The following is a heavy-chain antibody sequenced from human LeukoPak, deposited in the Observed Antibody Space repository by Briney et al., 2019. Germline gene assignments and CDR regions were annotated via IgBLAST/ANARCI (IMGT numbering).Heavy chain of an antibody. J-gene: IGHJ4*02. Sequence: GGSLRLSCAASGFTFSSYAMHWVRQAPGKGLEWVSYISSSGSTIYYADSVKGRFTISRDNAKNSLYLQMNSLRAEDTAVYYCARAVVAGSSWLDYWGQGTLVTVSS. CDR1: GFTFSSYA. CDR2: ISSSGSTI. D-gene: IGHD6-13*01. V-gene: IGHV3-48*01. CDR3: ARAVVAGSSWLDY.